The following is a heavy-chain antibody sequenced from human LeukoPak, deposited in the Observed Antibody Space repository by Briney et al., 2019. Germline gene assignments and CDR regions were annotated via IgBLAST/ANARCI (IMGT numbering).Heavy chain of an antibody. CDR3: ASQGYSSSSFLGGRASDY. V-gene: IGHV1-46*01. CDR2: INPSGGST. D-gene: IGHD6-6*01. Sequence: ASVKVSCKASGYTFTSYYMHWVRQAPGQGLEWMGIINPSGGSTSYAQKFQGRVTMTRDMSTSTVYMELSSLRSEDTAVYYCASQGYSSSSFLGGRASDYWGQGTLVTVSS. J-gene: IGHJ4*02. CDR1: GYTFTSYY.